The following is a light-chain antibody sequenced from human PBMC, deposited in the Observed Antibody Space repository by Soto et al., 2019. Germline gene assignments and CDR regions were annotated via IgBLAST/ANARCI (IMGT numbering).Light chain of an antibody. J-gene: IGKJ1*01. CDR2: GAS. V-gene: IGKV3-20*01. CDR1: QGVSSSF. Sequence: EIVLTQSPGTLSLSPGERATLSCRASQGVSSSFLAWYQQKPGQAPRLLIYGASNRATGIPDRFSGSESGTEFTITISRLEPEDFAVNYCKQYVTSPWTFGQGTKVAIE. CDR3: KQYVTSPWT.